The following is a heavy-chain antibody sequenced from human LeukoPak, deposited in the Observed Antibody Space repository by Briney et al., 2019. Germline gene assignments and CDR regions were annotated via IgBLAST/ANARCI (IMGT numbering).Heavy chain of an antibody. D-gene: IGHD3-22*01. CDR2: ISYDGSNK. CDR3: AKDSYYDSSGYYYYGMDV. V-gene: IGHV3-30*18. Sequence: GGSLRLSCAASGFTFSSYGMHWVRQAPGKGLEWVAVISYDGSNKYYADSVKGRFTISRDNSKNTLYLQMNSLRAEDTAVYYCAKDSYYDSSGYYYYGMDVWGQGTTVTVSS. CDR1: GFTFSSYG. J-gene: IGHJ6*02.